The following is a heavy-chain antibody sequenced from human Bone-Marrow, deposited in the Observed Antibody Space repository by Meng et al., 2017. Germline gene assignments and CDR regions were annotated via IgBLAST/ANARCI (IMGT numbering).Heavy chain of an antibody. V-gene: IGHV4-4*02. Sequence: QVELQESGPGLVKPSGTLSLTCAGSGDSISRSKWRSWVRQPPGKGLEWIGEIYHSGNTNYNACLKSRVTLSIDKSKNQFSLKLSSVTAADKAVYYCARKAVAGNFDYWGQGTLVTVSS. J-gene: IGHJ4*02. CDR2: IYHSGNT. CDR1: GDSISRSKW. CDR3: ARKAVAGNFDY. D-gene: IGHD6-13*01.